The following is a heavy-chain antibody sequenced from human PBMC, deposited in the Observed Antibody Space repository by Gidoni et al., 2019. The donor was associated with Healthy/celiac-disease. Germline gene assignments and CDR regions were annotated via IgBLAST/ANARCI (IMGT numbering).Heavy chain of an antibody. V-gene: IGHV3-66*01. CDR3: ARALDP. J-gene: IGHJ5*02. CDR2: IYNDGST. Sequence: EVQLVESGGGLVQPGWSLSLSCAASGFSVISNYVSWVRQAPGKGLEWVSIIYNDGSTYYAESVKGRFTITRDNSKNTVYLQMSSLRADDTAVYYCARALDPWGQGTLVTVSS. CDR1: GFSVISNY.